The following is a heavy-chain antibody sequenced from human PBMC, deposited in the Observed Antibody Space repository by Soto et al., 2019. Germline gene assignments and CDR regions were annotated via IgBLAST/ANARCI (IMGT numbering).Heavy chain of an antibody. CDR2: INPNSGGT. V-gene: IGHV1-2*02. CDR3: ARDRGHYYYSSGYWNWFDP. Sequence: QVQLVQSGAEVKKPGASVKVSCKASGYTFTGYYLHWVRQAPGQGLEWMGWINPNSGGTNYAQKFQGRVTMTRDTSISTAYMERSRLRSDDTAVYYCARDRGHYYYSSGYWNWFDPWGQGTLVTVSS. J-gene: IGHJ5*02. CDR1: GYTFTGYY. D-gene: IGHD3-22*01.